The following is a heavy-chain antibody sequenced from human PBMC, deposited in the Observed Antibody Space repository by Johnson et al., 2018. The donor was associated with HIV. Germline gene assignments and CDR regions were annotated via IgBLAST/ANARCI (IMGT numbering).Heavy chain of an antibody. J-gene: IGHJ3*02. CDR3: ARGVPDYVDAFDI. D-gene: IGHD4-17*01. V-gene: IGHV3-66*01. Sequence: VQLVESGGGLVQPGESLRLSCAAAGFTVTSNYMSWVRQAPGKGLEWVSVIYSGGSTYYADSVKGRFTISRDNSKNTLYLQMNSLRAEDTALYYCARGVPDYVDAFDIWGQGTMVTVSS. CDR2: IYSGGST. CDR1: GFTVTSNY.